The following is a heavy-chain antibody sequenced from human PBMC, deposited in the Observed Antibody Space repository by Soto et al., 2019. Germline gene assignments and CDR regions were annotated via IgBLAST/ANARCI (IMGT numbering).Heavy chain of an antibody. CDR2: ISSSSITI. CDR1: GFTFSSYN. Sequence: EVQLVESGGGLVQPGGSLRLCCAASGFTFSSYNMNWVRQAPGKGLEWVSYISSSSITIYYADSVKGRFTISRDNAKNSLYLQMNSLRDEDTAVYYCARDPYGGNSRGYYFDYWGQGTLVTVSS. D-gene: IGHD4-17*01. J-gene: IGHJ4*02. V-gene: IGHV3-48*02. CDR3: ARDPYGGNSRGYYFDY.